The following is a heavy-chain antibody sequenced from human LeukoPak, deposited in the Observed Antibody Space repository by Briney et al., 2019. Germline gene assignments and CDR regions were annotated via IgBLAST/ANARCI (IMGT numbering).Heavy chain of an antibody. Sequence: GGSLRLSCAASGFTVSSNYMSWVRQAPGKGLEWVSIIYTVGSTDYADSVKGRFTISRDNSRNTLYLQMNSLRAEDTAVYYCARRISDSSGFLGASDIWGQGTMVTVSS. V-gene: IGHV3-66*01. D-gene: IGHD3-22*01. CDR2: IYTVGST. CDR3: ARRISDSSGFLGASDI. J-gene: IGHJ3*02. CDR1: GFTVSSNY.